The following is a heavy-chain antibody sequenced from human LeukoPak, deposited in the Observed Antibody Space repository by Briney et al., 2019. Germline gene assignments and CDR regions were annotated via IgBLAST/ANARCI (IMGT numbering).Heavy chain of an antibody. CDR2: INPDNGGT. J-gene: IGHJ4*02. CDR1: GYTFTGYY. V-gene: IGHV1-2*02. Sequence: GASVKVSCKASGYTFTGYYMHWVRQAPGQGLEWMGWINPDNGGTNYAQKFQGRVTMTRDMSISTAYMELSRLRSDDTAVYYCARDPSNSGYAYLYYFDYWGQGTLVTVSS. D-gene: IGHD5-12*01. CDR3: ARDPSNSGYAYLYYFDY.